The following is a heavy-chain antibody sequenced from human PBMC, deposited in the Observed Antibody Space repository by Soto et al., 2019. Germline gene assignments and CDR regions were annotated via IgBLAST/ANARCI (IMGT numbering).Heavy chain of an antibody. CDR1: GFTFSSYA. Sequence: EVQLLESGGGLVQPGGSLRLSCAASGFTFSSYAMSWVRQAPGKGLEWVSAISGSGGSTYYADSVKGRFTISRDNSKNPLYLQMNSLRAEDTAVYYCAKDIYWSGGSGPDDAFDIWGQGTMVTVSS. V-gene: IGHV3-23*01. CDR3: AKDIYWSGGSGPDDAFDI. D-gene: IGHD2-15*01. J-gene: IGHJ3*02. CDR2: ISGSGGST.